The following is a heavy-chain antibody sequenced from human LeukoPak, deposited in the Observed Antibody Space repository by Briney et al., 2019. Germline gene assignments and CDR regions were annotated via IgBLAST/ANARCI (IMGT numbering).Heavy chain of an antibody. Sequence: GGSLRLSCAASGFTFSSYAMSWVRQAPGKGLEWVSAISGSGGSTYYADSVKSRFTISRDNSKNTLYLQMNSLRAEDTAVYYCAKDRRNVGPSVGATGFWFDPWGQGTLVTVSS. CDR1: GFTFSSYA. D-gene: IGHD1-26*01. J-gene: IGHJ5*02. CDR2: ISGSGGST. CDR3: AKDRRNVGPSVGATGFWFDP. V-gene: IGHV3-23*01.